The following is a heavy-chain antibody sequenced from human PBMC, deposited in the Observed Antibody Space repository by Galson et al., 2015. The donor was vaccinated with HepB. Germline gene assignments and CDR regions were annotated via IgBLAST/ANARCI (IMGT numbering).Heavy chain of an antibody. CDR2: IYSGGST. CDR1: GFTVSSNY. D-gene: IGHD6-13*01. CDR3: AGDKGWTFVLAAARHYYGMDV. V-gene: IGHV3-66*01. J-gene: IGHJ6*02. Sequence: SLRLSCAASGFTVSSNYMGWVRQAPGKGLEWVSVIYSGGSTYYADSVKGRFTISRDNYKNTLYLQMNSLRAEDTAVYYCAGDKGWTFVLAAARHYYGMDVGGQGTIDTVSS.